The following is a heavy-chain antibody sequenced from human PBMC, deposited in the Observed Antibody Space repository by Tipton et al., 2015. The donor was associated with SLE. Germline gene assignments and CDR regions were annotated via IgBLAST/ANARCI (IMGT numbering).Heavy chain of an antibody. V-gene: IGHV4-38-2*02. CDR3: ARDGDAIVGTTGAFDI. Sequence: TLSLTCTVSGYSISSDYYWGWIRQPPGKGLTWIGNIYHSGNTYYSPSLRSRLTISIDASKNKFSMRLTSVTAADTAVYYCARDGDAIVGTTGAFDIWGPGTMVTVSS. D-gene: IGHD1-26*01. CDR1: GYSISSDYY. CDR2: IYHSGNT. J-gene: IGHJ3*02.